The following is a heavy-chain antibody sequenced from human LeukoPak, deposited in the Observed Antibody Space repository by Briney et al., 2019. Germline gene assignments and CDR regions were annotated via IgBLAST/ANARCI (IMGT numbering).Heavy chain of an antibody. V-gene: IGHV3-23*01. CDR3: ANPPALVTTWYYYYGMDV. D-gene: IGHD4-4*01. CDR2: ISGSGGST. CDR1: GFTFSSYA. J-gene: IGHJ6*02. Sequence: PGGSLRLSCAASGFTFSSYAMSWVRQAPGKGLEWVSAISGSGGSTHYADSVKGRFTISRDNSKNTLYLQMNSLRAEDTAVYYCANPPALVTTWYYYYGMDVWGQGTTVTVS.